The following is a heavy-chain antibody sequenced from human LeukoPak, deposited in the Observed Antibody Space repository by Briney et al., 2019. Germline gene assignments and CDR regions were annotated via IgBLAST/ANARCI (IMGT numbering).Heavy chain of an antibody. CDR3: ARVRGSGIAAAVDAFDI. CDR1: GYTFTGYY. V-gene: IGHV1-2*04. Sequence: GASVKVSCKASGYTFTGYYMHWVRQAPGQGLEWMGWINPNSGGTNYAQKFQGWVTMTRDTSISTAYMELSRLRSDDTAVYYCARVRGSGIAAAVDAFDIWGQGTMVTVSS. J-gene: IGHJ3*02. CDR2: INPNSGGT. D-gene: IGHD6-13*01.